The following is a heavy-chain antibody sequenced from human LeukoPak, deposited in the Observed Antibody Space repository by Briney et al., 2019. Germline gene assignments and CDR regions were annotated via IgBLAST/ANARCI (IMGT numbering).Heavy chain of an antibody. J-gene: IGHJ3*02. CDR3: ARVPRWLQLEFGDAFDI. CDR2: IYTSGST. Sequence: SETLSLTCTVPGGPISSYYWSWIRQPAGKGLKWIGRIYTSGSTNYNPSLKSRATISVDTSKNQFSLKLSSVTAADTAVYYCARVPRWLQLEFGDAFDIWGQGTMVTVSS. CDR1: GGPISSYY. V-gene: IGHV4-4*07. D-gene: IGHD5-24*01.